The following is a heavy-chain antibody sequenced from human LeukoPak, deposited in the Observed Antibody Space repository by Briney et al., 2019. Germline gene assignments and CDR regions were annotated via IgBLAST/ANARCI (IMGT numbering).Heavy chain of an antibody. V-gene: IGHV3-33*08. J-gene: IGHJ4*02. CDR1: GFTFSSYS. Sequence: GGSLRLSCAASGFTFSSYSMDWVRQAPGKGLEWVAVIWYDGSNKYYADSVKGRFTISRDNSKNTLYLQMNSLRAEDTAVYYCARDRQEMATISPPEYWGQGTLVTVSS. CDR3: ARDRQEMATISPPEY. CDR2: IWYDGSNK. D-gene: IGHD5-12*01.